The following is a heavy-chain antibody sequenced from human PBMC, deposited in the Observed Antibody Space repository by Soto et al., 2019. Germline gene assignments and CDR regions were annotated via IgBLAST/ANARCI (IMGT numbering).Heavy chain of an antibody. J-gene: IGHJ6*02. Sequence: GGSLRLSCAASGFTINNAWMSWVRQAPGKGLEWVGRIKSKGNGGTADYAAPVKGRFTISRDDSKNMLYLQMNSLRAEDTAVYYCVIISQGLNYYYYGMDVWGQGTTVTVSS. CDR2: IKSKGNGGTA. D-gene: IGHD3-3*02. CDR3: VIISQGLNYYYYGMDV. CDR1: GFTINNAW. V-gene: IGHV3-15*01.